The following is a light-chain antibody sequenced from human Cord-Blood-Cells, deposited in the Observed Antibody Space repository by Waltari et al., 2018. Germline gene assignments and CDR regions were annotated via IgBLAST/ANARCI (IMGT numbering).Light chain of an antibody. V-gene: IGLV3-1*01. CDR1: QLGDKY. CDR2: QDS. J-gene: IGLJ2*01. CDR3: QAWDSSTVV. Sequence: SYELTQPPSVSVSPGPTATIPCSGDQLGDKYACWYQQKPAQSPVLVIYQDSKRPSGIPERFSGSNSGNTATLTISGTQAMDEADYYCQAWDSSTVVFGGGTKLTVL.